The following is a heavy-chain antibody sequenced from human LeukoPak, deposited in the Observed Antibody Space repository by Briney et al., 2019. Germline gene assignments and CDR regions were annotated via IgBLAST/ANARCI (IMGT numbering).Heavy chain of an antibody. V-gene: IGHV1-8*03. CDR1: GYTFTSYD. CDR2: MNPNSGNT. Sequence: GASVKVSCKASGYTFTSYDINWVRQATGQGLEWMGWMNPNSGNTGYAQKFQGRVTITRNTSISTAYMELSSLRSEDTAVYYCARGPAIRPVWEGYYYYYYMDVWGKGTTVTVSS. CDR3: ARGPAIRPVWEGYYYYYYMDV. J-gene: IGHJ6*03. D-gene: IGHD1-26*01.